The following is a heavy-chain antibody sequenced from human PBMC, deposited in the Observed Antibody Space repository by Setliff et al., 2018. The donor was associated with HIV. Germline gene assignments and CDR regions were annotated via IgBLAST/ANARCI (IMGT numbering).Heavy chain of an antibody. V-gene: IGHV4-4*02. CDR3: ARDHVFGSRTGFDP. CDR2: VFHSGSA. D-gene: IGHD3-10*01. Sequence: PSETLSLTCAVSGGPLNSRNWWSWVRQPPGKGLEWIGEVFHSGSANSIASLRSRVMISVDTSKDQFSLKLSAVTAADTAVYYCARDHVFGSRTGFDPWGPGILVTVSS. J-gene: IGHJ5*02. CDR1: GGPLNSRNW.